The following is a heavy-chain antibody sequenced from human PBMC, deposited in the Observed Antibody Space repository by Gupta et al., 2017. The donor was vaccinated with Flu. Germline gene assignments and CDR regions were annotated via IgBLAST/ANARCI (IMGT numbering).Heavy chain of an antibody. D-gene: IGHD4-17*01. CDR2: IYWNDDK. CDR3: AYSTTVTKDFDY. Sequence: QITLKESGPTLVKPTQTLTLTCTFSGFSLSTSGVGVGWIHQPPGKALEWLALIYWNDDKRYSPSLKSRLTITKDTSKNQEVLTMTNMDPVDTATYCFAYSTTVTKDFDYWVQGTLVTDYS. V-gene: IGHV2-5*01. CDR1: GFSLSTSGVG. J-gene: IGHJ4*02.